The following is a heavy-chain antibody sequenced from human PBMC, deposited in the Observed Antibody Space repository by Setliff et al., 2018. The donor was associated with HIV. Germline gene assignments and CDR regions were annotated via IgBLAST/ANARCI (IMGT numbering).Heavy chain of an antibody. J-gene: IGHJ6*03. CDR2: IYYSGST. Sequence: SETLSLTCTVSGGSISSYYWSWIRQPPGKGLEWIGYIYYSGSTKYNPSLKSRVTISVDTSKNKFSLKLSSVTAADTAVYYCARHGAFYYYYYMDVWGKGTTVTVSS. CDR3: ARHGAFYYYYYMDV. CDR1: GGSISSYY. V-gene: IGHV4-59*08.